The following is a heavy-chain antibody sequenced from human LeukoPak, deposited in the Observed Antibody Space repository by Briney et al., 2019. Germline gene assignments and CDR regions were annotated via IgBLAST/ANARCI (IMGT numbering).Heavy chain of an antibody. V-gene: IGHV4-39*07. Sequence: SETLSLTCTVSGGSISSSSYYWGWIRQPPGKGLEWIGSIYYSGSTYYNPSLESRVTISVDTSKNQFSLKLSSVTAADTAVYYCARGTSNTIFGVVIYYYYMDVWGKGTTVTVSS. D-gene: IGHD3-3*01. CDR1: GGSISSSSYY. CDR3: ARGTSNTIFGVVIYYYYMDV. J-gene: IGHJ6*03. CDR2: IYYSGST.